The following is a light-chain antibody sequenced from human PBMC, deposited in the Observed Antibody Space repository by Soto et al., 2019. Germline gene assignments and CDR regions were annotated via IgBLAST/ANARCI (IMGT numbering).Light chain of an antibody. V-gene: IGLV1-40*01. CDR2: GNT. CDR1: SSNIGAGFV. CDR3: QAYDSSLSGYV. Sequence: QSVLTQPPSVSGAPGQRVTISCTGSSSNIGAGFVVHWYQHLPGTAPKLLIHGNTNRPSGVPDRFSGSKSGTSASLAITGLQTEDEAEYYCQAYDSSLSGYVFGTGTKVTVL. J-gene: IGLJ1*01.